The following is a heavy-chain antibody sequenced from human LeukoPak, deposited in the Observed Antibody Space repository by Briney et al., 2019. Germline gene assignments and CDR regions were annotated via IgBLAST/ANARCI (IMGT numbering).Heavy chain of an antibody. V-gene: IGHV1-24*01. CDR3: AAEGCSVGVCYSSFDL. D-gene: IGHD2-8*02. J-gene: IGHJ2*01. Sequence: ASVKVSCKVSGYTLSELSMHWVRQAPGKGLEWMGGFDPANGGKIYAQRFQGRVAMTEDTSTDTAYMELNSLRSEDTAVYYCAAEGCSVGVCYSSFDLWGRGTLVIVSS. CDR2: FDPANGGK. CDR1: GYTLSELS.